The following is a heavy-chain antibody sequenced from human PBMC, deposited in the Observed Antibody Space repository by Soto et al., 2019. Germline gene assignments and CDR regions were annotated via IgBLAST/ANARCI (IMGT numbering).Heavy chain of an antibody. CDR3: ARGHSSSWYSFDY. CDR2: ISSNGGST. J-gene: IGHJ4*02. V-gene: IGHV3-64*02. Sequence: GGSLRLSCAASGFTFSNYAMHWVRQAPGKGLEFVSAISSNGGSTYYADSVKGRFTISRDNSKNTLFLQMGSLRAEDMAVYYCARGHSSSWYSFDYWGQGTLVTVSS. CDR1: GFTFSNYA. D-gene: IGHD6-13*01.